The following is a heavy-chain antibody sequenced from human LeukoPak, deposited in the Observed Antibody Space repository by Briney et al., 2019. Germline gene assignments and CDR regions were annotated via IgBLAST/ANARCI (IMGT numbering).Heavy chain of an antibody. CDR2: LYWNDYK. V-gene: IGHV2-5*01. D-gene: IGHD6-19*01. J-gene: IGHJ5*02. CDR3: AHSRTSAWPTPYNYFDP. CDR1: GFSLTTNGVG. Sequence: SGPTLVNPPQPLTLTCTFSGFSLTTNGVGVGWIRQPPGKALEWLALLYWNDYKYYSPSLKSRLSITRDTSKNQVVLTLTNMDPVDTAAYFCAHSRTSAWPTPYNYFDPWGQGTLVTVSS.